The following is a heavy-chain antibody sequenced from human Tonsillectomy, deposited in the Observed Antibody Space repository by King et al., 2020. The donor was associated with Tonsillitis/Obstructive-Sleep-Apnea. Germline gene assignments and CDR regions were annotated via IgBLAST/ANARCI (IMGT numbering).Heavy chain of an antibody. CDR1: GFTFSSYW. V-gene: IGHV3-7*03. J-gene: IGHJ4*02. CDR3: ARGDDWCSGGSCYEDY. CDR2: IKQDGSEK. Sequence: VQLVESGGGLVQPGGSLRLSCAASGFTFSSYWMSWVRQAPGKGLEWVANIKQDGSEKYYVDSVKGRFTISRDNATNSLYLQMNSLRAEDTAVYYCARGDDWCSGGSCYEDYWGQGTLVTVSS. D-gene: IGHD2-15*01.